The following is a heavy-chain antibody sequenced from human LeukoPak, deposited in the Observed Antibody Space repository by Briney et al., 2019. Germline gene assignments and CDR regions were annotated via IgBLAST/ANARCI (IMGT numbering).Heavy chain of an antibody. D-gene: IGHD3-22*01. CDR3: VRVIGAPNYYYYMDV. Sequence: SETLSLTCTVSGGSISSYYWSWIRQPAGKGLEWIGRIYTSGSTNYNPSLKSRVTMSVDTSKNQFSLKLSSVTAADTAVYYCVRVIGAPNYYYYMDVWGKGTTVTVSS. V-gene: IGHV4-4*07. CDR1: GGSISSYY. CDR2: IYTSGST. J-gene: IGHJ6*03.